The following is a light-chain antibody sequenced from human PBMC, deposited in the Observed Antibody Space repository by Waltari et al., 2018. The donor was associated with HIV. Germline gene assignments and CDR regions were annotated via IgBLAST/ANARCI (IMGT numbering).Light chain of an antibody. CDR1: NDDIGSYNS. CDR2: DVT. V-gene: IGLV2-14*03. J-gene: IGLJ2*01. Sequence: QPALTQPASVSGSPGQSIIVSCTGTNDDIGSYNSVSWYQQHPGRAPKLVIYDVTYRPSGVSNRFSGSKSGNTASLTISGLQAEDEADYYCCSYMTSTTSWLFGGGTKLTVL. CDR3: CSYMTSTTSWL.